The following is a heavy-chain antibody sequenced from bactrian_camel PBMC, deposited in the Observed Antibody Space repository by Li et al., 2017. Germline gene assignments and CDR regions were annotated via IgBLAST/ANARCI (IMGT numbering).Heavy chain of an antibody. V-gene: IGHV3S55*01. CDR2: LDVRGNP. J-gene: IGHJ6*01. Sequence: HVQLVESGGGSVQAGGSLRLSCVAQGHTYAGFCMGWWRWDREDGRREVTRLDVRGNPVYEDSVKGRFTTSRDNAKKTIYLQMSSLKPEDTAMYYCAFQDAAWGCIARASRSAQFTSWGQGTQVTVS. CDR1: GHTYAGFC. CDR3: AFQDAAWGCIARASRSAQFTS. D-gene: IGHD1*01.